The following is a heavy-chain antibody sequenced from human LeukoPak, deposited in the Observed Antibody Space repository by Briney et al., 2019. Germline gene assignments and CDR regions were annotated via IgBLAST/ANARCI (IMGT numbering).Heavy chain of an antibody. CDR3: ARGYGAYLGY. D-gene: IGHD4-17*01. CDR2: IYPADSDT. CDR1: GYNFDTYW. J-gene: IGHJ4*02. V-gene: IGHV5-51*01. Sequence: GESLKISCKGSGYNFDTYWIAWMRQMPGKGLEWMGIIYPADSDTGYRPSFQGQVTISADKSITTAYLQWISLKASDTAINYCARGYGAYLGYWGQGTLVTVSS.